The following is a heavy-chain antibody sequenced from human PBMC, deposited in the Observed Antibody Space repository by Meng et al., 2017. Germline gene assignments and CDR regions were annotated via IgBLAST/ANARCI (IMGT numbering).Heavy chain of an antibody. Sequence: QVQLQQWGAGLLKPSETLSFPCAVYGGSFSGYYWSWIRQPPGKGLEWIGEINHSGSTNYNPSLKSRVTISVDTSKNQFSLKLSSVTAADTAVYYCARRGIAARPFYYWGQGTLVTVSS. CDR2: INHSGST. CDR1: GGSFSGYY. J-gene: IGHJ4*02. V-gene: IGHV4-34*01. CDR3: ARRGIAARPFYY. D-gene: IGHD6-6*01.